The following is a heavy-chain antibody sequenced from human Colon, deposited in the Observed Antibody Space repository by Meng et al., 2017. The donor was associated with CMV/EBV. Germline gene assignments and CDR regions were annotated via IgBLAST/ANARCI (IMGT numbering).Heavy chain of an antibody. Sequence: VQAGGAGRLKPAETLSLTCAFPGGSFNAYYFAWIRQSPGKGLEWIGELYHSGSTNYNPSLKSRVTISIDTSKRHFSLRLTSVTAADTAVYYCARGRNGWLLPLDSWGQGTLVTVSS. V-gene: IGHV4-34*01. J-gene: IGHJ4*02. CDR1: GGSFNAYY. CDR2: LYHSGST. CDR3: ARGRNGWLLPLDS. D-gene: IGHD3-3*01.